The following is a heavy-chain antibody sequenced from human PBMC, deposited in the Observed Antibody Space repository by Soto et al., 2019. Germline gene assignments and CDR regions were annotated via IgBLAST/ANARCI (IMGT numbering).Heavy chain of an antibody. D-gene: IGHD3-3*01. CDR2: ISSSSSYI. CDR1: GFTFSSYS. J-gene: IGHJ6*03. V-gene: IGHV3-21*01. Sequence: GGSLRLSCAASGFTFSSYSMNWVRQAPGKGLEWVSSISSSSSYIYYADSVKGRFTISRDNAKNSLYLQMNSLRAEDTAVYYCARDQAVLRFLEWFHNEVYYYMDVWGKGTTVTVSS. CDR3: ARDQAVLRFLEWFHNEVYYYMDV.